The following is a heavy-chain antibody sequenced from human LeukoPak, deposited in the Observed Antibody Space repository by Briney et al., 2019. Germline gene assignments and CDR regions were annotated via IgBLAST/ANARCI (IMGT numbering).Heavy chain of an antibody. CDR3: ARDARGEYYDFWSGSRNWFDP. Sequence: SSETLSLTCAVYGGSFSGYYWSWIRQPPGKGLEWIGEINHSGSTNYNPSLKSRVTISVDTSKNQFSLKLSSVTAADTAVYYCARDARGEYYDFWSGSRNWFDPWGQGTLVTVSS. CDR2: INHSGST. D-gene: IGHD3-3*01. J-gene: IGHJ5*02. V-gene: IGHV4-34*01. CDR1: GGSFSGYY.